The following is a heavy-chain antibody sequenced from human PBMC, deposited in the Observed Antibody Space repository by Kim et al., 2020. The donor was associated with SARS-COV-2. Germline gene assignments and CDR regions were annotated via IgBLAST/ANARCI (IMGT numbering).Heavy chain of an antibody. Sequence: ASVKVSCKASGYTFTSYDINWVRQATGQGLEWMGWMNPNSGNTGYAQKFQGRVTMTRNTSISTAYMELSSLRSEDTAVYYCARGSNDIVVVPAATYYYYYGMDVWGQGTTVTVSS. CDR1: GYTFTSYD. V-gene: IGHV1-8*01. CDR2: MNPNSGNT. CDR3: ARGSNDIVVVPAATYYYYYGMDV. D-gene: IGHD2-2*01. J-gene: IGHJ6*02.